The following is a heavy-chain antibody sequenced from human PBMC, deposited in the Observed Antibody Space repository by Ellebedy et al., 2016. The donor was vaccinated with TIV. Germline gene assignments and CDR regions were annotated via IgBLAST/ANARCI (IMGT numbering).Heavy chain of an antibody. CDR2: IYHSGST. CDR1: GGSISSGGYY. D-gene: IGHD2-15*01. Sequence: MPSETLSLTCAVSGGSISSGGYYWNWIRQLPGKGLEWIGYIYHSGSTYYNPSLRSRLTMSVDTSKNQLSLRLSSVTAADTAVYYCAVQVVAATPGRLDSWGQGTLVTVSS. J-gene: IGHJ4*02. CDR3: AVQVVAATPGRLDS. V-gene: IGHV4-31*11.